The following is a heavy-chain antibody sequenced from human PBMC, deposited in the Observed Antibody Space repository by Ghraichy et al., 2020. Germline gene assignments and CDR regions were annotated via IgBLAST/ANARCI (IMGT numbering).Heavy chain of an antibody. D-gene: IGHD2-21*01. CDR1: GFIFGDYG. V-gene: IGHV3-49*04. CDR2: MRSKAYGGTT. Sequence: GGSLRLSCTGSGFIFGDYGITWVRQAPGKGLEWVGCMRSKAYGGTTDYAASVKLRFTLSRDDSNSVASLQMNSLKTEDTAMYFCKTGPGGPSAYDNNFDDRGHGTLVTVSS. CDR3: KTGPGGPSAYDNNFDD. J-gene: IGHJ4*01.